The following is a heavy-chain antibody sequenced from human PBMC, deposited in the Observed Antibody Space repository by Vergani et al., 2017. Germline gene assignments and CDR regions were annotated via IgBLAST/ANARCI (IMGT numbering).Heavy chain of an antibody. CDR2: IKQDGSEK. D-gene: IGHD3-3*01. J-gene: IGHJ2*01. V-gene: IGHV3-7*03. CDR3: VSDFGSGYSEATNWYFDL. Sequence: EVQLVESGGGLVQPGGSLRLSCAASGFTFSSYWMSWVRQAPGKGLEWVSNIKQDGSEKYYVDSVKGRFTLSRDNAKNSLDLQMNSLRAEDTAGYYCVSDFGSGYSEATNWYFDLWGRGTLVTVSS. CDR1: GFTFSSYW.